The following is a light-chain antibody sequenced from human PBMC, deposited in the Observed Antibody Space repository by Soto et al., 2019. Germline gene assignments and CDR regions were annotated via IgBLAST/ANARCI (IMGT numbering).Light chain of an antibody. CDR3: QRYDNWPLT. CDR2: DTS. CDR1: QSVSSY. Sequence: EIVLTQSPASLSLSPGERATLSCRATQSVSSYLAWYQQKPGQAPRPLIYDTSNRATGIPARFSGSGSGTDFTLTISSLQSEDSAVYFCQRYDNWPLTFGGGTKVDI. V-gene: IGKV3-11*01. J-gene: IGKJ4*01.